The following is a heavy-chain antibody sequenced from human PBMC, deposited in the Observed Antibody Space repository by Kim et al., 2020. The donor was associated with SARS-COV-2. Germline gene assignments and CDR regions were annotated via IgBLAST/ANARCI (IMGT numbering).Heavy chain of an antibody. CDR2: IYPGDSDT. V-gene: IGHV5-51*01. J-gene: IGHJ5*02. CDR3: ARRDCSSTSCYLGNNWFDP. D-gene: IGHD2-2*01. CDR1: GYSFTSYW. Sequence: ESLKISCKGSGYSFTSYWIGWVRQMPGKGLEWMGIIYPGDSDTRYSPSFQGQVTISADKSISTAYLQWSSLKASDTAMYYCARRDCSSTSCYLGNNWFDPWGQGTLVTVSS.